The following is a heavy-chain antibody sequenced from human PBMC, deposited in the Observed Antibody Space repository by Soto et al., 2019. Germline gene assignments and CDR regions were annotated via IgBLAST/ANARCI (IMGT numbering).Heavy chain of an antibody. J-gene: IGHJ4*02. CDR3: AREGGIVGATTVDY. V-gene: IGHV4-30-4*01. CDR1: GGSISSGDYY. CDR2: IYYSGST. D-gene: IGHD1-26*01. Sequence: QVQLQESGPGLVKPSQTLSLTCTVSGGSISSGDYYWSWIRQPPGKGLEWIGYIYYSGSTYYNPYLKCRVTISVDPSNNHFSLKLSSVTAADTAVYYCAREGGIVGATTVDYWGQGTLVTVSS.